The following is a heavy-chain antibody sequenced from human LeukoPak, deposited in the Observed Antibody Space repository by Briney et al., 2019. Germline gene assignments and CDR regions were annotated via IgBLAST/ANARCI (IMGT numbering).Heavy chain of an antibody. J-gene: IGHJ4*02. CDR1: GGSISSSSYY. CDR2: IYYSGST. Sequence: SSETLSLTCTVSGGSISSSSYYWGWIRQPPGKGLEWIGSIYYSGSTYYNPSLKSRVTISVDTSKNQFSLKLSSVTAADTAVYYCARHLGSSWYSDYWGQGTLVTVSS. V-gene: IGHV4-39*01. D-gene: IGHD6-13*01. CDR3: ARHLGSSWYSDY.